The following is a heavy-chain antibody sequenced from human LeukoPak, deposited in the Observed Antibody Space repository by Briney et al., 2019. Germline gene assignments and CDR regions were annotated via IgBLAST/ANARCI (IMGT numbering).Heavy chain of an antibody. CDR2: ISSSSSYI. CDR1: GFTFSSYS. CDR3: ARDRVAAAGRGIDY. V-gene: IGHV3-21*01. J-gene: IGHJ4*02. Sequence: KPGGSLRLSCAASGFTFSSYSMNWVRQAPGKGLEWVSSISSSSSYIYYADSVKGRFTISRDNAKNSLYLQMNSLRAEDTAVYYCARDRVAAAGRGIDYWGQGTLVTVSS. D-gene: IGHD6-13*01.